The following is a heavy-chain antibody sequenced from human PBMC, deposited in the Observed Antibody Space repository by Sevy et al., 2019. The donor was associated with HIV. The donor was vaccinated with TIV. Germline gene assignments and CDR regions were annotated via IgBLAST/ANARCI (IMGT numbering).Heavy chain of an antibody. D-gene: IGHD3-3*01. J-gene: IGHJ4*02. CDR3: AREYEYDFWSGYGTYFDY. Sequence: GGSLRLSCAASGFTFSSYWMSWDRQAPGKGLEWVANIKQDGSEKYYVNSVKGRFTISRDNAKNSLYLQMNSLRAEDTAVYYCAREYEYDFWSGYGTYFDYWGQGTLVTVSS. CDR2: IKQDGSEK. CDR1: GFTFSSYW. V-gene: IGHV3-7*01.